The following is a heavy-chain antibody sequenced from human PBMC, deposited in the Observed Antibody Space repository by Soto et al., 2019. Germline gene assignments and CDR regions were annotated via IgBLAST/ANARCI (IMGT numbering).Heavy chain of an antibody. CDR3: ARPEKYCDFWSGGWRAFDI. D-gene: IGHD3-3*01. CDR1: GGSISSSSYY. Sequence: TSETLSLTCTVSGGSISSSSYYWCWIRQPPGKGLEWIGSIYYSGSTYYNPSLKSRVTISVDTSKNQFSLKLSSVTAADTAVYYCARPEKYCDFWSGGWRAFDIWGQGTMVTVSS. V-gene: IGHV4-39*01. CDR2: IYYSGST. J-gene: IGHJ3*02.